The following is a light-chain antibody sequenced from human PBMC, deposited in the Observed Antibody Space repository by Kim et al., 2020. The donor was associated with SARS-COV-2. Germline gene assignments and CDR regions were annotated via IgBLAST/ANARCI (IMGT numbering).Light chain of an antibody. J-gene: IGLJ3*02. Sequence: GKTVTISCPRSSGSIARNYVQWYQQRPGSAPTTVIYEDNQRPSGVPDRFSGSIDSSSNSASLTISGLKTEDEADYYCQSYDSSNWVFGGGTKLTVL. V-gene: IGLV6-57*03. CDR2: EDN. CDR1: SGSIARNY. CDR3: QSYDSSNWV.